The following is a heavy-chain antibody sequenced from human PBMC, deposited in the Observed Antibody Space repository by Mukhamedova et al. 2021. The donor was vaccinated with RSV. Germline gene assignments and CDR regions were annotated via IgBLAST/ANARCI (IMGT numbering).Heavy chain of an antibody. CDR3: ARNMANPYGSGSYYYYMDV. J-gene: IGHJ6*03. CDR2: ISYAGSNK. Sequence: APGKGLEWVAVISYAGSNKYYADSVKGRFTISRDNSKNTLYLQMNSLRAEDTAVYYCARNMANPYGSGSYYYYMDVSGQGTTVTV. V-gene: IGHV3-30-3*01. D-gene: IGHD3-10*01.